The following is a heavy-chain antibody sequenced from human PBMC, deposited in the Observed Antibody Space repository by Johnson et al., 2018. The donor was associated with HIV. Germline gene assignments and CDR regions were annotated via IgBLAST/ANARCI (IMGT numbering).Heavy chain of an antibody. D-gene: IGHD3-3*01. CDR1: GFTFSAYW. CDR3: ARDMIFGVAWSLGVSDAFD. CDR2: INSDGSNT. J-gene: IGHJ3*02. V-gene: IGHV3-74*01. Sequence: VQLVESGGGLVQPGGSLRLSCAASGFTFSAYWMHWVRQGPGKGLVWVSRINSDGSNTTYADSVKGRFTISRDNAKNTLYLQMDSLRAEDTAVYFCARDMIFGVAWSLGVSDAFD.